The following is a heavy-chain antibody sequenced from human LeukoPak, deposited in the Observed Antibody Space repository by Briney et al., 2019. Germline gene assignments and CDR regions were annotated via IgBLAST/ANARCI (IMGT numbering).Heavy chain of an antibody. D-gene: IGHD4-23*01. CDR2: IYPGDSDT. V-gene: IGHV5-51*01. CDR3: ARRPTVVTAIDY. Sequence: GESLKISCKGSGYSFTSYWIGWVRQMPGKGLAWMGIIYPGDSDTRYSPSFQGQVTISADKTISTAYLQWSSLKASDSAMYYCARRPTVVTAIDYWGQGTLVTVSS. CDR1: GYSFTSYW. J-gene: IGHJ4*02.